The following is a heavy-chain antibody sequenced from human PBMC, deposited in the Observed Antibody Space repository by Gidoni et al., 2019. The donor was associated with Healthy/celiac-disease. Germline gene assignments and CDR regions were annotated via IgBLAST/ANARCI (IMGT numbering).Heavy chain of an antibody. Sequence: EVQLVESGGGLVKPGGSLRISCAASGFTFSSYSMNWVRQAPGKGLEWVSSISSSSSYIYYADSVKGRFTISRDNAKNSLYLQMNSLRAEDTAVYYCARDWDSSGYHPYSYGMDVWGQGTTVTVSS. J-gene: IGHJ6*02. CDR3: ARDWDSSGYHPYSYGMDV. V-gene: IGHV3-21*01. CDR1: GFTFSSYS. D-gene: IGHD3-22*01. CDR2: ISSSSSYI.